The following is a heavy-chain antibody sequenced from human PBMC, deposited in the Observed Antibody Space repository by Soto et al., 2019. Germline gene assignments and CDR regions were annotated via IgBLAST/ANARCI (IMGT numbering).Heavy chain of an antibody. CDR1: GFTFDDYA. CDR3: AKDKGFWSGYPNDAFDI. CDR2: ISWNSGSI. V-gene: IGHV3-9*01. Sequence: GGSLRLSCAASGFTFDDYAMHWVRQAPGKGLEWVSGISWNSGSIGYADSVKGRFTISRDNAKNSLYLQMNSLRAEDTALYYCAKDKGFWSGYPNDAFDIWSQGTMVTVSS. J-gene: IGHJ3*02. D-gene: IGHD3-3*01.